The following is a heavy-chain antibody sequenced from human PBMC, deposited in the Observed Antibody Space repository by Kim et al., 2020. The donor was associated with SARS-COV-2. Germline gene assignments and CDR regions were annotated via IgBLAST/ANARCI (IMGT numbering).Heavy chain of an antibody. Sequence: YSPSLNSRVTISVDTSKNQFSLKLTSVTAADTAVYYCARSPSRTYYRFDCWGQGTLVTVSS. D-gene: IGHD1-26*01. J-gene: IGHJ4*02. CDR3: ARSPSRTYYRFDC. V-gene: IGHV4-39*01.